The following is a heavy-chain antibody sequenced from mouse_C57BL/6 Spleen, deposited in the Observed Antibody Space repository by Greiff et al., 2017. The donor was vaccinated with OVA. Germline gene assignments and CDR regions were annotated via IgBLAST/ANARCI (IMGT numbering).Heavy chain of an antibody. CDR2: IDPSDSET. V-gene: IGHV1-52*01. CDR3: ARSTGSSLSYWYFDV. D-gene: IGHD1-1*01. J-gene: IGHJ1*03. Sequence: QVQLQQPGAELVRPGSSVKLSCKASGYTFTSYWMHWVKQRPIQGLEWIGNIDPSDSETHYNQKFKDKATLTVDKSSSTAYMQLSSLTSEDSAVYYCARSTGSSLSYWYFDVWGTGTTVTVSS. CDR1: GYTFTSYW.